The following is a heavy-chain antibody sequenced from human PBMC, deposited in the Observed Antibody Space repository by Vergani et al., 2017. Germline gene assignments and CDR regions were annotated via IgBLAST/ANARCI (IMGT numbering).Heavy chain of an antibody. D-gene: IGHD3-10*01. CDR3: ARDGGLVRGVDRYNWFDP. CDR1: GGTFSSYA. V-gene: IGHV1-69*12. CDR2: IIPIVGTA. Sequence: QVQLVQSGAEVKKPGSSVKVSCKASGGTFSSYAISWVRQAPGQGLEWMGGIIPIVGTANYEQKFQGRVTITADESTSTAYMELSSLRSEDTAVYYCARDGGLVRGVDRYNWFDPWGQGTLVTVSS. J-gene: IGHJ5*02.